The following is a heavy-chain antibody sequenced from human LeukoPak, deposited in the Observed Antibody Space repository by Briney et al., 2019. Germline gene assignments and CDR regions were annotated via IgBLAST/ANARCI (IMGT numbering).Heavy chain of an antibody. J-gene: IGHJ3*02. V-gene: IGHV4-59*01. Sequence: SETLSLTCTVSGGSISSYYWSWLRQPPGRGLEWIGCIYYSGSTNYNTSLKSRVTISVDTSKKQFSLKLSSVTAADTAVYYCARDLDAFDIWGQGTMVTVSS. CDR3: ARDLDAFDI. CDR1: GGSISSYY. CDR2: IYYSGST.